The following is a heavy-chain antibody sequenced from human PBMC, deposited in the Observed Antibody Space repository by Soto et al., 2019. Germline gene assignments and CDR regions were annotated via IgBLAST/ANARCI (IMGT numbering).Heavy chain of an antibody. CDR1: GGTFSSYA. V-gene: IGHV1-69*13. J-gene: IGHJ3*02. Sequence: ASVKVSCKASGGTFSSYAISWERQAPGQGLEWMGGIIPIFGTANYAQKFQGRVTITADESTSTAYMELSSLRSEDTAVYYCARRGPRDAFDIWGQGTMVTVSS. CDR3: ARRGPRDAFDI. CDR2: IIPIFGTA.